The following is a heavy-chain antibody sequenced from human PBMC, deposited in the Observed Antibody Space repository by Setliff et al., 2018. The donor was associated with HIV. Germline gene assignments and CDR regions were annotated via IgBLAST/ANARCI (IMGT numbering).Heavy chain of an antibody. CDR3: ANRPSDPPSY. Sequence: GGSLRLSCAASGFTFSRHDMTWVRQAPGKGLEWVSSIKPSGDVTYYADSVKGRFTISRDNSKNILYLQMNGLRVEDTGVYYCANRPSDPPSYWCQGTLVTVSS. CDR2: IKPSGDVT. J-gene: IGHJ4*02. V-gene: IGHV3-23*01. CDR1: GFTFSRHD.